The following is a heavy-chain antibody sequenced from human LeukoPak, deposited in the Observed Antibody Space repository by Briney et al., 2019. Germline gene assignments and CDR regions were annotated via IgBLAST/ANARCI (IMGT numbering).Heavy chain of an antibody. D-gene: IGHD3-16*01. CDR3: AKDGGWMDPSVLYLYFDL. J-gene: IGHJ2*01. Sequence: PGRSLRLSCAASGFTFSSYGVNWVRQAPGKGLEWVAFIRYDGSIKYSADSVKGRFTISRDNSENTLFLQMNSVRAEDTAVYYCAKDGGWMDPSVLYLYFDLWGRGTLVTVSS. CDR1: GFTFSSYG. CDR2: IRYDGSIK. V-gene: IGHV3-30*02.